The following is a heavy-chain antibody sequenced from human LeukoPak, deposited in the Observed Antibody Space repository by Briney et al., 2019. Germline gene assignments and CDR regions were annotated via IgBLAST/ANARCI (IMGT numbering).Heavy chain of an antibody. V-gene: IGHV4-34*01. D-gene: IGHD2-15*01. Sequence: SETLSLTCAVYGGSFSGYYWSWIRQPPGRGLEWIGEINHSGSTNYNPSLKSRATISVDTSKNQFSLKLSSVTAADTAVYYCARYCSGGSCYDRTFDYWGQGTLVTVSS. CDR1: GGSFSGYY. J-gene: IGHJ4*02. CDR3: ARYCSGGSCYDRTFDY. CDR2: INHSGST.